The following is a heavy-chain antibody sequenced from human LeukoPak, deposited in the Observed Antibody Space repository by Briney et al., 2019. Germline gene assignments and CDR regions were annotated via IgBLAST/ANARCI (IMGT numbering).Heavy chain of an antibody. CDR2: IYSGGST. CDR3: ARDHWDSSGYYGLGYYYYGMDV. Sequence: GGSLRLSCAASGFIFSSYAMSWVRQAPGKGLEWVSVIYSGGSTYYADSVKGRFTISRDNSKDTLYLQMNSLRAEDTAVYYCARDHWDSSGYYGLGYYYYGMDVWGQGTTVTVSS. D-gene: IGHD3-22*01. J-gene: IGHJ6*02. CDR1: GFIFSSYA. V-gene: IGHV3-53*01.